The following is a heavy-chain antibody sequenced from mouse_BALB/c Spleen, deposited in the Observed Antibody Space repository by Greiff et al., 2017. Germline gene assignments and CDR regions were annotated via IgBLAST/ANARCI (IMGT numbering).Heavy chain of an antibody. CDR1: GFTFTDYY. Sequence: EVKLMESGGGLVQPGGSLRLSCATSGFTFTDYYMSWVRQPPGKALEWLGFIRNKANGYTTEYSASVKGRFTISRDNSQSILYLQMNTLRAEDSATYYCARDGRGYYAMDYWGQGTSVTVSS. J-gene: IGHJ4*01. CDR3: ARDGRGYYAMDY. V-gene: IGHV7-3*02. CDR2: IRNKANGYTT.